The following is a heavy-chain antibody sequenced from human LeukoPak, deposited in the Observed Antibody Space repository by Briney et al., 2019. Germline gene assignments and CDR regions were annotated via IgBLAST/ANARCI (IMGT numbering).Heavy chain of an antibody. CDR3: ARSNSSGVDLDY. CDR2: IYYSGST. D-gene: IGHD5-18*01. V-gene: IGHV4-31*03. CDR1: GGSISSGGYY. Sequence: SEILSLTCTVSGGSISSGGYYWSWIRQHPGKGLEWIGYIYYSGSTYYNPSLKSRVTISVDTSKNQFSLKLSSVTAADTAVYYCARSNSSGVDLDYWGQGTLVTVS. J-gene: IGHJ4*02.